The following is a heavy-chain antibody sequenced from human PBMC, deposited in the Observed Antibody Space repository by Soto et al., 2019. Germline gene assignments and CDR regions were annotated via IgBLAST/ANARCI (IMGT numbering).Heavy chain of an antibody. D-gene: IGHD4-4*01. CDR3: ARLAYSHYST. CDR1: GGSIKVGGYY. J-gene: IGHJ4*02. Sequence: PSETLSLTCTVSGGSIKVGGYYWGWIRQPPGKGLEWVATIYYSGTTYYNPSLKSRLTISLDTSRNQFSLDLTSVTAADTAVYYCARLAYSHYSTWGQATLVTVSS. V-gene: IGHV4-39*01. CDR2: IYYSGTT.